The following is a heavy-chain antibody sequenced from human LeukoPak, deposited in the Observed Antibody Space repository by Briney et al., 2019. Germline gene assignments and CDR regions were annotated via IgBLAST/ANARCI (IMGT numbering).Heavy chain of an antibody. D-gene: IGHD3/OR15-3a*01. J-gene: IGHJ4*02. V-gene: IGHV3-30*18. CDR3: AKETRGPLDY. Sequence: GGSLRLSCAASGFTFSSYGMHWVRQAPGKGLERVAVISYDGSNKYYADTVKGRFTISRDNSKNTLYLQMNSLRAEDTAVYYCAKETRGPLDYWGQGTLATVSS. CDR1: GFTFSSYG. CDR2: ISYDGSNK.